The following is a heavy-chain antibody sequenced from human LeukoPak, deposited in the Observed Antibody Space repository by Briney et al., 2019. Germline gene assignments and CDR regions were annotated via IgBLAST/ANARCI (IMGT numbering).Heavy chain of an antibody. CDR1: EFTFDNYV. J-gene: IGHJ4*02. CDR2: ISSSSSYI. D-gene: IGHD3-16*02. V-gene: IGHV3-21*01. Sequence: GGSLRLSCVASEFTFDNYVLHWVRQAPGKGLEWVSSISSSSSYIYYADSVKGRFTISRDNAKNSLYLQMNSLRAEDTAVYYCARGGGAGGDYVWGSYRYSDYFDYWGQGTLVTVSS. CDR3: ARGGGAGGDYVWGSYRYSDYFDY.